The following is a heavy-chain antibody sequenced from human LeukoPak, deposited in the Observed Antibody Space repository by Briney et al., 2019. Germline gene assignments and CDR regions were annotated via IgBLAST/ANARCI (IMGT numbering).Heavy chain of an antibody. CDR3: ATDVTIFGSGAFDI. V-gene: IGHV1-8*01. J-gene: IGHJ3*02. D-gene: IGHD3-3*01. CDR1: GYTFTSYD. Sequence: ASVKVSCKASGYTFTSYDINWVRQATGQGLEWMGWMNPNSGNTGYAQKFQGRVTMTRNTSISTAYMELSSLRSEDTAVYYCATDVTIFGSGAFDIWGQGTMVTVSS. CDR2: MNPNSGNT.